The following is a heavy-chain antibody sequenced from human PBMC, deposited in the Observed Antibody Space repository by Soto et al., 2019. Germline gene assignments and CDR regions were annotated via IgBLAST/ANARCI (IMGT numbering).Heavy chain of an antibody. CDR1: GFTFRSYA. CDR2: ISYDGSTK. J-gene: IGHJ4*02. D-gene: IGHD3-10*01. V-gene: IGHV3-30-3*01. CDR3: ARDGRTGTTLPHGGLDQ. Sequence: QVQLMESGGGVVQPGGSLRLSCAASGFTFRSYAIHWVRQAPGKGLEWVAIISYDGSTKFYTDSVKGRFTISRDNSNNTLYWQMNRLRSEDTAIYYCARDGRTGTTLPHGGLDQWGQGTLVTVSS.